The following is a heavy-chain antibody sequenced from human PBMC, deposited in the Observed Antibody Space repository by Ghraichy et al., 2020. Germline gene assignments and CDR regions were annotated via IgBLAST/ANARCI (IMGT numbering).Heavy chain of an antibody. Sequence: GGSLRLSCAGSGFTFENYWMHWVRQAPGKGPVWVSRIHNDGTTTGYADSVKGRFTISRDNARNTLYLQMNSLRAEDTAVYYCAAGPRYRDSRGHPSDAFDVWGQGTLVTVSA. V-gene: IGHV3-74*01. J-gene: IGHJ3*01. CDR3: AAGPRYRDSRGHPSDAFDV. CDR1: GFTFENYW. CDR2: IHNDGTTT. D-gene: IGHD3-22*01.